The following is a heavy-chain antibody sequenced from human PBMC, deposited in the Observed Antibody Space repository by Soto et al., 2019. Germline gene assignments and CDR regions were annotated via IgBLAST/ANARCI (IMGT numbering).Heavy chain of an antibody. D-gene: IGHD3-10*01. V-gene: IGHV3-64*01. CDR1: GFTFNNYA. J-gene: IGHJ4*02. Sequence: EVQLVESGGGLVQPGGSLRLSCAASGFTFNNYAMHWVRQAPGKGLEYVSAITSNGGGTYYANSVKGRFTISRDNSKNTLYLQMGSLRAEDMAVYYCARGPTMVRGVIITPYFDYWGQGTLVTVSS. CDR3: ARGPTMVRGVIITPYFDY. CDR2: ITSNGGGT.